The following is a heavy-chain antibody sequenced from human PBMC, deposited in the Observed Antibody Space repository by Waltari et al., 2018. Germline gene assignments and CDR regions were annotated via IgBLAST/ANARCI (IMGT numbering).Heavy chain of an antibody. CDR2: TSDDGSNN. V-gene: IGHV3-30*18. CDR3: AKGPHYLSSYGLYFFDD. J-gene: IGHJ4*02. Sequence: QVQLVESGGGVVQPGRSLRLSCAASGFTFRSDGMHWVSQAPGKGLEWVAVTSDDGSNNYYADSVKGRFTISRDNSKSTLYLQMNSLRAEDTAVYFCAKGPHYLSSYGLYFFDDWGQGTLVTVSS. D-gene: IGHD5-18*01. CDR1: GFTFRSDG.